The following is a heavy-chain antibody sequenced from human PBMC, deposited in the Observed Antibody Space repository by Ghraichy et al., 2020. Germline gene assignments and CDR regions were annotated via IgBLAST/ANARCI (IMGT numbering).Heavy chain of an antibody. V-gene: IGHV3-21*01. Sequence: LSLTCAASGLTFSSYSMNWVRQTPGKGLEWVSSISSSSRYINYADSVKGRFTISRDNAKNSLYLQMNSLRAEDTAVYYCARGGYNWNYDAFDIWGQGTMVTVSS. CDR2: ISSSSRYI. D-gene: IGHD1-7*01. J-gene: IGHJ3*02. CDR1: GLTFSSYS. CDR3: ARGGYNWNYDAFDI.